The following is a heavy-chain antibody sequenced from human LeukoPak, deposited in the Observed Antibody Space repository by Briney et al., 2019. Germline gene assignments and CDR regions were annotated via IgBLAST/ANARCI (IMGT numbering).Heavy chain of an antibody. CDR2: ISSSSSYI. D-gene: IGHD3-22*01. CDR3: ARDTYYYDSSGYSKWFDP. V-gene: IGHV3-21*01. Sequence: PGGSLRLSCAASGFTFSSYSMNWVRQAPGKGLEWVSSISSSSSYIYYADSVKGRFTISRDNAKNSLYLQMNSLRAEDTAVYYCARDTYYYDSSGYSKWFDPWGQGTLVTVSS. J-gene: IGHJ5*02. CDR1: GFTFSSYS.